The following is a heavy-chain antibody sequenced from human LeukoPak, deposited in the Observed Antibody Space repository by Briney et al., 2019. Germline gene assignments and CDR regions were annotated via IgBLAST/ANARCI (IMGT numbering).Heavy chain of an antibody. J-gene: IGHJ5*02. CDR1: XXXXXXYD. Sequence: GASVXXSXXXXXXXXXXYDIXXVRQATGQGLEWMGWMNPNSGNTGYAQKFQGRVTMTRNTSISTAYMELSSLRSEDTAVYYCARRIRKTFDPWGQGTLVTVSS. CDR3: ARRIRKTFDP. V-gene: IGHV1-8*01. CDR2: MNPNSGNT. D-gene: IGHD1-14*01.